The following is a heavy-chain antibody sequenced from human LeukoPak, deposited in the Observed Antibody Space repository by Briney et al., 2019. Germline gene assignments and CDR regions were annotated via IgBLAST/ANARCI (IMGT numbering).Heavy chain of an antibody. Sequence: GGSLRLSCAASGFTFSRYWMTWVRQAPGKGLEWVANINQDGSVKYYVDSVKGRFTISRDNAKNLVYLQMDSLRAEDTAVYYCARVDGYWGQGTLVTVSS. D-gene: IGHD5-24*01. CDR2: INQDGSVK. V-gene: IGHV3-7*03. CDR3: ARVDGY. J-gene: IGHJ4*02. CDR1: GFTFSRYW.